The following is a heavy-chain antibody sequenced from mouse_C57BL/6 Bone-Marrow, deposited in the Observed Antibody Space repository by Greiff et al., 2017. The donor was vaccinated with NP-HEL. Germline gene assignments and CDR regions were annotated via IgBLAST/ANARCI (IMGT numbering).Heavy chain of an antibody. CDR2: IWSGGST. V-gene: IGHV2-2*01. D-gene: IGHD1-1*01. J-gene: IGHJ4*01. CDR3: ARRGHDYGSSYAMDY. CDR1: GFSFTSYG. Sequence: VQLQQSGPGLVQPSQCLSITCTASGFSFTSYGVHWVRQSPGKGLEWLGVIWSGGSTDYNAAFISRLSIIKDNSKSQVFFKMNSLQADDTAIYYCARRGHDYGSSYAMDYWGQGTSVTVSS.